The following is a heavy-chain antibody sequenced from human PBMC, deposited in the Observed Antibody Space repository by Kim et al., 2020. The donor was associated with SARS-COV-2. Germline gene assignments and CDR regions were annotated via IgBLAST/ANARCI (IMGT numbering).Heavy chain of an antibody. CDR2: INHSGST. J-gene: IGHJ4*02. CDR3: ARGEVAAAGTGGYYFDY. CDR1: GGSFSGYY. V-gene: IGHV4-34*01. D-gene: IGHD6-13*01. Sequence: SETLSLTCAVYGGSFSGYYWSWIRQPPGKGLEWIGEINHSGSTNYNPSLKSRVTISVDTSKNQFSLKLSSVTAADTAVYYCARGEVAAAGTGGYYFDYWGQGTLVTVSS.